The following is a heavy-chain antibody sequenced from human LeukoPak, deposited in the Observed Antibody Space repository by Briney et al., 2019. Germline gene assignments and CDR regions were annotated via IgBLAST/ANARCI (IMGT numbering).Heavy chain of an antibody. D-gene: IGHD6-19*01. CDR3: LRDASGWFLGVQEFHF. V-gene: IGHV1-18*01. CDR1: GYSFNTYG. CDR2: ISGHSGDT. Sequence: ASVQVSCKTSGYSFNTYGITWVRQAPGQGLEWMGCISGHSGDTQYARKFQGRVTLTTDSSTNTAYMDLRALKSDDTAVYYCLRDASGWFLGVQEFHFWGQGTLVIVSS. J-gene: IGHJ4*02.